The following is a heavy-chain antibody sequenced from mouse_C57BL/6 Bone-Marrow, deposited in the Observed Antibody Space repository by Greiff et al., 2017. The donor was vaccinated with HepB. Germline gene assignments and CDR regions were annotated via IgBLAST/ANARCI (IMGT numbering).Heavy chain of an antibody. CDR1: GFNIKDDY. CDR3: TTRGFWYFDV. Sequence: EVKLQESGAELVRPGASVKLSCTASGFNIKDDYMHWVKQRPEQGLEWIGWIDPENGDTEYASKFQGKATITADTSSNTAYLQLSSLTSEDTAVYYCTTRGFWYFDVWGTGTTVTVSS. CDR2: IDPENGDT. J-gene: IGHJ1*03. V-gene: IGHV14-4*01.